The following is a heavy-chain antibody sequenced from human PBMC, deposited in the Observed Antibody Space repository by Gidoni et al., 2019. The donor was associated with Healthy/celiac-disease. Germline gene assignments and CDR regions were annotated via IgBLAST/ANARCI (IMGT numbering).Heavy chain of an antibody. J-gene: IGHJ6*03. Sequence: EVQLVESGGGLVKPGGSLRLSCAASGFTFSNAWLSWVRQAPGKGLEWVGRIKSKTDGGTTDYAAPVKGRFTISRDDSKNTLYLQMNSLKTEDTAVFYCTTCISTSCLPYYYYYYMDVWGKGTTVTVSS. D-gene: IGHD2-2*01. CDR1: GFTFSNAW. V-gene: IGHV3-15*01. CDR3: TTCISTSCLPYYYYYYMDV. CDR2: IKSKTDGGTT.